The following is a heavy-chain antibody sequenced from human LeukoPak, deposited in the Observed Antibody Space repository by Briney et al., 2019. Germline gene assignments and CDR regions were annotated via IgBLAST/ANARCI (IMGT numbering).Heavy chain of an antibody. J-gene: IGHJ3*02. Sequence: SETLSLTCTVSGGSISSYYWSWVRQPPGKGLEWIGYIYYSGSTNYNPSLKSRVTISVDTSKNQFSLKLSSVTAADTAVYYCARSVVVKEHDAFDIWGQGTMVTVSS. CDR1: GGSISSYY. V-gene: IGHV4-59*01. D-gene: IGHD2-15*01. CDR2: IYYSGST. CDR3: ARSVVVKEHDAFDI.